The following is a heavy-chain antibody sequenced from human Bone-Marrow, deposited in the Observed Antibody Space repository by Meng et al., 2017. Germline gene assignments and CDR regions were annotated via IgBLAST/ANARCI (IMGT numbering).Heavy chain of an antibody. D-gene: IGHD4-17*01. CDR3: TTDLLYGAQTFDY. CDR1: GFTFGDYA. J-gene: IGHJ4*02. V-gene: IGHV3-49*04. Sequence: GESLKISCTASGFTFGDYAMSWVRQAPGKGLEWVGFIRSKAYGGTTEYAASVKGRFTISRDDSKSIAYLQMNSLKTEDTAVYYCTTDLLYGAQTFDYWGQGTLVTVSS. CDR2: IRSKAYGGTT.